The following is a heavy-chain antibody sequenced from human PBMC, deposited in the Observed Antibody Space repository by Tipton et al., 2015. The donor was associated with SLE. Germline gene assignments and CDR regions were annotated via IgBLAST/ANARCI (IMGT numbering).Heavy chain of an antibody. CDR2: ISYTGNT. CDR3: AKTKFLASSGRNYFDY. Sequence: TLSLTCTVSGASISTHYWSWIRQPPGKGLEWIGYISYTGNTNFNPSLKSRVTMSVATSKNQFSLRLTSVTAADTAVYYCAKTKFLASSGRNYFDYWGLGTLVTVSS. J-gene: IGHJ4*02. D-gene: IGHD6-13*01. V-gene: IGHV4-59*11. CDR1: GASISTHY.